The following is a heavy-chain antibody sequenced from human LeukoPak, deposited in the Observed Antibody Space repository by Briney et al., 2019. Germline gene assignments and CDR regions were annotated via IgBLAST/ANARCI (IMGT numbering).Heavy chain of an antibody. CDR3: ARYGVSSSTSYIDF. CDR2: IYSGGST. CDR1: GFTVSSNY. Sequence: GGSLRLSCAASGFTVSSNYMSWVRQAPGKGLEWVSVIYSGGSTYYADSVKGRFTISRHNSKNTLYLQMNSLRAEDTAVYYCARYGVSSSTSYIDFWGQGTLVTVSS. J-gene: IGHJ4*02. D-gene: IGHD2-2*01. V-gene: IGHV3-53*01.